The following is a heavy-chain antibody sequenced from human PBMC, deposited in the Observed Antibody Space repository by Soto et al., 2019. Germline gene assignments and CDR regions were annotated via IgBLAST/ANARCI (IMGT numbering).Heavy chain of an antibody. J-gene: IGHJ4*02. D-gene: IGHD1-26*01. CDR1: GYTFTSYG. Sequence: QVQLVQSGAEVKKPGASVKVSCKASGYTFTSYGITWVRQAPGQGLEWMGGISAYNGNTNYAQKFQGRVTMTTDTSTTTAYMELSSLRYDDTAVYYCASDLGAQLVDYWGQGTLVTVSS. CDR2: ISAYNGNT. CDR3: ASDLGAQLVDY. V-gene: IGHV1-18*01.